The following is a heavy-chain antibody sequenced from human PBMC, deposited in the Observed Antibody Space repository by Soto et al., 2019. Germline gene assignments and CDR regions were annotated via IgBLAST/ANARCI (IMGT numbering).Heavy chain of an antibody. CDR2: INHSGST. CDR1: GGSFSGYY. V-gene: IGHV4-34*01. Sequence: NPSETLSLTCAVYGGSFSGYYWSWIRQPPGKGLEWIGEINHSGSTNYNPSLKSRVTISVDTSKNQFSLKLSSVTAADTAVYYCAREPFGGVIVKTSTYYFDYWGQGTLVTVSS. D-gene: IGHD3-16*02. CDR3: AREPFGGVIVKTSTYYFDY. J-gene: IGHJ4*02.